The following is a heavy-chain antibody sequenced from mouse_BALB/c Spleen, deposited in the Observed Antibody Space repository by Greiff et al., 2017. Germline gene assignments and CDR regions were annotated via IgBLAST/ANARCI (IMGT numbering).Heavy chain of an antibody. CDR3: ARLLRDY. CDR2: IYPGDGDT. D-gene: IGHD1-1*01. CDR1: GYAFSSYW. V-gene: IGHV1-80*01. Sequence: VKLVESGAELVRPGSSVKISCKASGYAFSSYWMNWVKQRPGQGLEWIGQIYPGDGDTNYNGKFKGKATLTSDKSSSTAYMELSSLTSEDSAVYYCARLLRDYWGQGTSVTVSS. J-gene: IGHJ4*01.